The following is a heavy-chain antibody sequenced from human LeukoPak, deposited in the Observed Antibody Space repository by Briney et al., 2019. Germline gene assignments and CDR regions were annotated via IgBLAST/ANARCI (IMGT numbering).Heavy chain of an antibody. CDR3: ARGANLYSSSWYVNNWFDP. CDR2: IRYDGSNK. J-gene: IGHJ5*02. CDR1: GFTFSSYG. Sequence: GGSLRLSCAASGFTFSSYGMHWVRQAPGKGLEWVAFIRYDGSNKYYADSVKGRFTISRDNAKNSLYLQMNSLRTEDTALYYCARGANLYSSSWYVNNWFDPWGQGTLVTVSS. D-gene: IGHD6-13*01. V-gene: IGHV3-30*02.